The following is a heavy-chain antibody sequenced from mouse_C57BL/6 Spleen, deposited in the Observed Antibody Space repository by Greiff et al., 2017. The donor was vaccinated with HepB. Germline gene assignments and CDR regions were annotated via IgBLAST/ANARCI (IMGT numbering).Heavy chain of an antibody. J-gene: IGHJ1*03. CDR1: GYTFTDYY. D-gene: IGHD1-1*01. CDR2: INPNNGGT. V-gene: IGHV1-26*01. Sequence: VQLQQSGPELVKPGASVKISCKASGYTFTDYYMNWVKQSHGKSLEWIGDINPNNGGTSYHQKFKGKATLTVDKSSSTAYMELRSLTSEDSAVYYCERKIYYYGSSYWDFDVWGTGTTLTVSS. CDR3: ERKIYYYGSSYWDFDV.